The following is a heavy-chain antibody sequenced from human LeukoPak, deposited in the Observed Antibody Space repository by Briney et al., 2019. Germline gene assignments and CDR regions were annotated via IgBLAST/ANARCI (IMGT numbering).Heavy chain of an antibody. Sequence: ASVKVSCKASGYTFTSYAMHWVRQAPGQRLEWMGWINAGNGNTKYSQKFQGRATITRDTSASTAYMELSSLRSEDTAVYYCARAGGYSGYDPDYFDYWGQGTLVTVSS. J-gene: IGHJ4*02. D-gene: IGHD5-12*01. V-gene: IGHV1-3*01. CDR3: ARAGGYSGYDPDYFDY. CDR2: INAGNGNT. CDR1: GYTFTSYA.